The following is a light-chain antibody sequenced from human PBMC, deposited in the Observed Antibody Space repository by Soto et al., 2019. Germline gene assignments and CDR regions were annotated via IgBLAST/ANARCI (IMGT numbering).Light chain of an antibody. V-gene: IGKV3-20*01. Sequence: EIVLTQSPGTLSLSPGERATLSCRASQSVSNNYLAWYQQKPGQAPRLLIYGASGRAPGVPDRVSGSGSGTVFILASSRLGPVFFLVYYRQQYARSSLTVGERTEEGIK. J-gene: IGKJ1*01. CDR3: QQYARSSLT. CDR2: GAS. CDR1: QSVSNNY.